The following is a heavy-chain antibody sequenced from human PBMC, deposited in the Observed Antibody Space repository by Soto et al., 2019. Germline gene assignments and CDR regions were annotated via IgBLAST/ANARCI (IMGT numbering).Heavy chain of an antibody. Sequence: GGSLRLSCAASVFNFNTYWMYLVRQAPGKGLECVANIDTDGSRTNYVASVKGRFIISRDNAKNSLFLQMNSLSADDTAVYYCGRVPLDGNHANGVDVLGQGTTVTVSS. V-gene: IGHV3-7*03. CDR1: VFNFNTYW. J-gene: IGHJ6*02. D-gene: IGHD4-17*01. CDR2: IDTDGSRT. CDR3: GRVPLDGNHANGVDV.